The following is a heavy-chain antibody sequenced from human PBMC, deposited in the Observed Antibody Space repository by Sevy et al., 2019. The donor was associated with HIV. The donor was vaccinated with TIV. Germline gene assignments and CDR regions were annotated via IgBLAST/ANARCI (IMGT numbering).Heavy chain of an antibody. CDR1: GFPFSNAW. CDR3: STEGLYCSGGSCSSEGFDF. D-gene: IGHD2-15*01. Sequence: GGSLRLSCAAFGFPFSNAWMNWVRQAPGKGLEWVGRIKSKTDGGTTDYAAPLKGRFTISRDDSKNTLYLQMNSLKSEDTVVYYCSTEGLYCSGGSCSSEGFDFWGQGTLVTVSS. J-gene: IGHJ4*02. V-gene: IGHV3-15*01. CDR2: IKSKTDGGTT.